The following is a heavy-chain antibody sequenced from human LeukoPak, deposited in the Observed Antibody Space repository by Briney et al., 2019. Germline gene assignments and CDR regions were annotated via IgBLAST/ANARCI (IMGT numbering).Heavy chain of an antibody. CDR1: GGSISNYY. J-gene: IGHJ4*02. Sequence: PSETLSLTCTVSGGSISNYYWSWIRQPAGKGLEWIGRMYTSGRIDHNPSLKSRVTMSVDSSKNQFSLRLTSVTAADTAVYYCAREHKDYDSSGYYYGYWGRGTLVTVSS. D-gene: IGHD3-22*01. CDR3: AREHKDYDSSGYYYGY. CDR2: MYTSGRI. V-gene: IGHV4-4*07.